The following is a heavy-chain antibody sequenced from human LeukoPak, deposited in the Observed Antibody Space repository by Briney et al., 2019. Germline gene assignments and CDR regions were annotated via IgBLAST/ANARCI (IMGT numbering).Heavy chain of an antibody. V-gene: IGHV1-18*01. D-gene: IGHD2-2*01. CDR2: LKGNNVNP. Sequence: ASERVSCKTSGSTFSNFGINWVRQAPGQGLEWMGMLKGNNVNPNYGQKYQGRFTVTTDSSTSTAYMELRNLRFDDTCVYYCARDGTSTDDYWGQGTLGNVSS. CDR1: GSTFSNFG. J-gene: IGHJ4*02. CDR3: ARDGTSTDDY.